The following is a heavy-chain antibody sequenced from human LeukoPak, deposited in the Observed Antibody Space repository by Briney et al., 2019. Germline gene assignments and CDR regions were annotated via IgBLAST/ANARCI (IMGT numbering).Heavy chain of an antibody. CDR3: AKDKFQFGSSNGLVDY. Sequence: GGSLRLSCAASGFTFSSYAMSWVRQAPGKGLEWVSAISGSGGSTYYADSVKGRFTISRGNSKNTLYLQMNSLRAEDTAVYYCAKDKFQFGSSNGLVDYWGQGTLVTVSS. CDR2: ISGSGGST. V-gene: IGHV3-23*01. D-gene: IGHD3-10*01. J-gene: IGHJ4*02. CDR1: GFTFSSYA.